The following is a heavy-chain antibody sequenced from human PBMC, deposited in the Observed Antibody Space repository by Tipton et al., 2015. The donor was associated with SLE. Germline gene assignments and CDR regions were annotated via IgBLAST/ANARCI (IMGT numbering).Heavy chain of an antibody. Sequence: LRLSCAVYGGSFSGYYWSWIRQPPGKGLEWIGEINHSGSTNYNPSLKSRVTISVDTSKNQFSLKLSSVTAADTAVYYCASTYSSGWYGYYFDYWGQGTLVTVSS. CDR1: GGSFSGYY. CDR2: INHSGST. V-gene: IGHV4-34*01. D-gene: IGHD6-19*01. J-gene: IGHJ4*02. CDR3: ASTYSSGWYGYYFDY.